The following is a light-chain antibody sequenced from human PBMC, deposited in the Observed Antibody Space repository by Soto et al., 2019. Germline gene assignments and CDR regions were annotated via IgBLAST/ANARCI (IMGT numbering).Light chain of an antibody. J-gene: IGKJ4*01. V-gene: IGKV3-11*01. CDR2: DAS. CDR1: QSVSSY. Sequence: EIVLTQSPATLSLSPGERATLSCRASQSVSSYLAWYQQKPGQAPRLLIYDASNRATGIPARFSGSGSGTDFTLIISSLEPEDFAVYYCQQRSNWRITFGGGTKVDIK. CDR3: QQRSNWRIT.